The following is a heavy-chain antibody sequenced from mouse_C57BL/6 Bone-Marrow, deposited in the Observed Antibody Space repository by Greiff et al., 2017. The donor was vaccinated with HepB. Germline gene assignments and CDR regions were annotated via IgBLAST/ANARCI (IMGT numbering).Heavy chain of an antibody. CDR3: ARGRYYGSSDY. Sequence: VKLMESGAELARPGASVKLSCKASGYTFTSYGISWVKQRAGQGLEWIGEIYPRSGNTYYNEKCKGKATLTADKSSSTAYMELRSLTSEDSAVYFWARGRYYGSSDYWGQGTSVTVSS. CDR1: GYTFTSYG. V-gene: IGHV1-81*01. J-gene: IGHJ4*01. CDR2: IYPRSGNT. D-gene: IGHD1-1*01.